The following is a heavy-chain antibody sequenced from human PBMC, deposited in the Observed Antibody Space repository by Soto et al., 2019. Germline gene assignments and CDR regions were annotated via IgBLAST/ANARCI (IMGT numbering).Heavy chain of an antibody. J-gene: IGHJ6*02. Sequence: QVQLVQSGAEVKKPGASVKVSCKASGYTFTSYGISWVRQAPGQGLEWMGWISAYNGNTNYAQKLQGRVTMTTDTSTSTAYMELRSLRSDDTAVYYCARWPYYYDSTGHRDYYYYYGMDVWGQRTTVTVSS. V-gene: IGHV1-18*01. CDR2: ISAYNGNT. CDR1: GYTFTSYG. D-gene: IGHD3-22*01. CDR3: ARWPYYYDSTGHRDYYYYYGMDV.